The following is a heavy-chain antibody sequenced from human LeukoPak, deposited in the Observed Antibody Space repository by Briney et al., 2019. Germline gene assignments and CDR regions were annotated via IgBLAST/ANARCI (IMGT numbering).Heavy chain of an antibody. D-gene: IGHD3-10*01. Sequence: GGSLRLSCAASGFTFSSFAMSWVRLAPGKGLEWVSGISAIGGSTYYADSVKGRFTISRDNSKNTLDLQMNSLRAEDTAVYYCAKVPYGSGSYSTLDYWGQGTLVTVSS. CDR2: ISAIGGST. V-gene: IGHV3-23*01. CDR3: AKVPYGSGSYSTLDY. J-gene: IGHJ4*02. CDR1: GFTFSSFA.